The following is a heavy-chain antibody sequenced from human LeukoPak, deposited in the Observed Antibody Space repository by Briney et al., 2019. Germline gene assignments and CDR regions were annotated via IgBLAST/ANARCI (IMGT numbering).Heavy chain of an antibody. J-gene: IGHJ4*02. CDR3: ARGSWGSSGYYGFTSPPNKPHPDY. D-gene: IGHD3-22*01. CDR1: GYTFTSYY. CDR2: INHSGGST. Sequence: ASVKVSCKASGYTFTSYYMHWVRQAPGQGLEWMGIINHSGGSTSYAQKFQGRVTMTRDTSTSTVYMELSSLRSEDTAVYYCARGSWGSSGYYGFTSPPNKPHPDYWGQGTLVTVSS. V-gene: IGHV1-46*01.